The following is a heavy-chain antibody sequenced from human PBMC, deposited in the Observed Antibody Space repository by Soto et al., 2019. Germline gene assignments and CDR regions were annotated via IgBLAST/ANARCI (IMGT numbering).Heavy chain of an antibody. D-gene: IGHD3-10*01. CDR3: ARDYRWFGELLYH. Sequence: QVQLVESGGGVVQPGRSLRLSCAASGFTFSSYGMHWVRRAPGKGLEWVAVIWYDGSNKYYADSVKGRFTISRDNSKNTLYLQMNSLRAEDTAVYYCARDYRWFGELLYHWGQGTLVTVAS. V-gene: IGHV3-33*01. CDR1: GFTFSSYG. J-gene: IGHJ5*02. CDR2: IWYDGSNK.